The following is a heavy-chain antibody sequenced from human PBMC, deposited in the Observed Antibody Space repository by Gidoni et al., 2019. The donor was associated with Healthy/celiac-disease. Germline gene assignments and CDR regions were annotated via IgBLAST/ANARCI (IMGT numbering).Heavy chain of an antibody. V-gene: IGHV1-69*01. CDR1: GGTFSISA. CDR2: IIPSCGTA. CDR3: ARVGYYGSGIYYDGMDV. J-gene: IGHJ6*02. Sequence: QLVPSGAELPQPGSSVKISCTASGGTFSISAISWVRQAPGQGLEWRGGIIPSCGTANYAQKFQGRVTSTADESTSTAYMELSSLRSEDTAVYYWARVGYYGSGIYYDGMDVWGQGTTVTVSS. D-gene: IGHD3-10*01.